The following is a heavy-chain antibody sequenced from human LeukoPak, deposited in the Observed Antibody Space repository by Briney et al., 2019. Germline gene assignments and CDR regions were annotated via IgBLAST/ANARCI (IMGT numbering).Heavy chain of an antibody. D-gene: IGHD3-10*01. J-gene: IGHJ4*02. CDR2: ISGSGGST. V-gene: IGHV3-23*01. CDR1: GFTCISYA. Sequence: PGGSLRLSCAAAGFTCISYARSWGRQAPGKGLEWVSAISGSGGSTYYAHSVKGRFTISRDNSKNRLYLQMNSLRAEDTAVFYCGKLFYSSGMYHFDYWGQGTLVTVSS. CDR3: GKLFYSSGMYHFDY.